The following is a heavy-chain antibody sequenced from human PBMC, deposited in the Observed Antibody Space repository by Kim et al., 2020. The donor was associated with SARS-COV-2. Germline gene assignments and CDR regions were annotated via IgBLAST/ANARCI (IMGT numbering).Heavy chain of an antibody. J-gene: IGHJ4*02. V-gene: IGHV3-9*01. Sequence: GGSLRLSCAASGFTFDDYAMHWVRQAPGKGLEWVSGISWNSGTIVYADSVKGRFTISRDNAKNSLYLQMSSLRPEDTAFYYCAKKPPGIAPFDYWGQGTLVTVSS. CDR2: ISWNSGTI. CDR1: GFTFDDYA. D-gene: IGHD6-13*01. CDR3: AKKPPGIAPFDY.